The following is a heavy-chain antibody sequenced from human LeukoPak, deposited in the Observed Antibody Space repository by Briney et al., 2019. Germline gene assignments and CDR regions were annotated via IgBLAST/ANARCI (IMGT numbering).Heavy chain of an antibody. J-gene: IGHJ3*02. CDR1: GGSFSGYY. CDR2: INHSGST. CDR3: ARHKSKYYYGSGPKGPAFDI. Sequence: PSETQSLTCAVYGGSFSGYYWSWIRQPPGKGLEWIGEINHSGSTNYNPSLKSRVTISVDTSKNQFSLKLSSVTAADTAVYYCARHKSKYYYGSGPKGPAFDIWGQGTMVTVSS. D-gene: IGHD3-10*01. V-gene: IGHV4-34*01.